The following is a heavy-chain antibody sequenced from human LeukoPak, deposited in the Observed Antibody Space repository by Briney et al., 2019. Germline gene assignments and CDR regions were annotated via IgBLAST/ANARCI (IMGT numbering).Heavy chain of an antibody. CDR2: IRYDGSNK. D-gene: IGHD3-22*01. V-gene: IGHV3-30*02. CDR3: AKAIIKAEYYYDSSGYRPSYYFDY. CDR1: GFTFSSYG. J-gene: IGHJ4*02. Sequence: PGGSLRLSCAASGFTFSSYGMHWVRQAPGKGLEWVAFIRYDGSNKYYADSVKGRFTISRDNSKNTLYLQMNSLRAEDTAAYYCAKAIIKAEYYYDSSGYRPSYYFDYWGQGTLVTVSS.